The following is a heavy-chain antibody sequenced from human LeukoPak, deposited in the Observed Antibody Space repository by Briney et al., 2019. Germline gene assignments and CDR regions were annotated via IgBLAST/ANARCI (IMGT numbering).Heavy chain of an antibody. CDR1: GYTFTSYG. J-gene: IGHJ3*02. V-gene: IGHV1-8*01. CDR2: MNPNSGNT. Sequence: ASVKVSCKASGYTFTSYGINWVRQATGQGLEWMGWMNPNSGNTGYAQKFQGGVTMTRNTSISTAYMELSSLRSEDTAVYYCARGFTAMVTAAFDIWGQGTMVTVSS. D-gene: IGHD5-18*01. CDR3: ARGFTAMVTAAFDI.